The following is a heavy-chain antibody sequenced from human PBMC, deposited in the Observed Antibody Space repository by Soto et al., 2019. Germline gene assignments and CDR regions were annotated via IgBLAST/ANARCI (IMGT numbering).Heavy chain of an antibody. CDR2: IYPGDSDA. CDR1: GYSFTSYW. Sequence: GESLKISCRGSGYSFTSYWIAWVRQMPGKGLEWMGIIYPGDSDARYSPSFQGQVTMSADKSVSTAYLQWSSLKASDTAMYYCARPRSGSYRLDYYGMDVWGQGTTVTVSS. CDR3: ARPRSGSYRLDYYGMDV. D-gene: IGHD3-10*01. J-gene: IGHJ6*02. V-gene: IGHV5-51*01.